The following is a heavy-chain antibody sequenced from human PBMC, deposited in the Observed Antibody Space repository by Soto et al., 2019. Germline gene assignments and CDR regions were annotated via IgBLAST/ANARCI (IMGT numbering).Heavy chain of an antibody. J-gene: IGHJ4*02. V-gene: IGHV4-59*08. CDR3: ARHVNLPLAGTGFYS. CDR2: MYNIGST. D-gene: IGHD6-19*01. CDR1: GGSISGYY. Sequence: SETLSLTCTVSGGSISGYYWSSLRQPPGKGLEWIGYMYNIGSTNYNPSLRSRVTISIDTSQEQFSLTLTSVTATDTAVYYCARHVNLPLAGTGFYSWGRGTLVTV.